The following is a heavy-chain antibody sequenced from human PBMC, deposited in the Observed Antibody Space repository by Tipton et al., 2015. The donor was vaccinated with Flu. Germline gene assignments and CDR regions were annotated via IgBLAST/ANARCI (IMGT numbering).Heavy chain of an antibody. CDR2: IYYSGST. J-gene: IGHJ4*02. V-gene: IGHV4-39*01. D-gene: IGHD3-16*01. CDR3: AGGRGTSDY. CDR1: GASISSSTYY. Sequence: TLSLTCIVSGASISSSTYYCGWIRQPPGKGLEWIGSIYYSGSTYYNPSLKSRVTISVDTSKNQFSLKLSSMTAADTAVYFCAGGRGTSDYWGQGALVTVS.